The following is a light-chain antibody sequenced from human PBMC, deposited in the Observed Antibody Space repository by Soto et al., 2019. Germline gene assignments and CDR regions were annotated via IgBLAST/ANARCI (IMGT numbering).Light chain of an antibody. J-gene: IGLJ1*01. CDR2: EVS. Sequence: QSVLTQPASVSGSPGQSITISCTGTSSDVGGYNYISWFQQHPGKAPKLMIYEVSDRPSGVSNRFSGSKSGNTASLTISGLQAQEEADYYCSSYSSISTHVFGTGTKVTVL. CDR3: SSYSSISTHV. V-gene: IGLV2-14*01. CDR1: SSDVGGYNY.